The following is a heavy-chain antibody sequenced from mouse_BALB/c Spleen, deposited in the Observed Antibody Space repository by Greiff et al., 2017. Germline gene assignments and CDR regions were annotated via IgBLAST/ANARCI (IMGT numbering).Heavy chain of an antibody. CDR3: ARTSLRLLAY. CDR2: ISSGGSYT. D-gene: IGHD1-2*01. Sequence: EVQGVESGGGLVKPGGSLKLSCAASGFTFSSYAMSWVRQSPEKRLEWVAEISSGGSYTYYPDTVTGRFTISRDNAKNTLYLEMSSLRSEDTAMYYCARTSLRLLAYWGQGTLVTVSA. V-gene: IGHV5-9-4*01. J-gene: IGHJ3*01. CDR1: GFTFSSYA.